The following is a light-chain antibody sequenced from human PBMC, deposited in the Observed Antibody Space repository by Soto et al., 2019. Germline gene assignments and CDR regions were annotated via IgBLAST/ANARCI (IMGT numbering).Light chain of an antibody. CDR3: SSYTSDSTV. Sequence: QSALTQPASVSGSPGQSITISCTGTSSDVGNYNYVSWYQQYPGKAPKLMIYEVSNRPSGVSNRFSGSKSGNTASLTISGLQAEDEADYYCSSYTSDSTVFGGGTQLTVL. V-gene: IGLV2-14*01. CDR1: SSDVGNYNY. J-gene: IGLJ3*02. CDR2: EVS.